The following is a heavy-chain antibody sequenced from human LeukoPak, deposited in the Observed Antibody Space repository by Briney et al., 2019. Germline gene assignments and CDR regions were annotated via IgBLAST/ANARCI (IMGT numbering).Heavy chain of an antibody. Sequence: PGGSLRLSCAASGFTFSSYGMHWVRQAPGKGLEWVAFIRYDGSNKYYADSVKGRFTISRDNSKNTLYLQMNSLRAEDTAVYYCAKLAAAKEYYFDYWGQGTLVTVSS. CDR2: IRYDGSNK. CDR3: AKLAAAKEYYFDY. J-gene: IGHJ4*02. CDR1: GFTFSSYG. D-gene: IGHD2-2*01. V-gene: IGHV3-30*02.